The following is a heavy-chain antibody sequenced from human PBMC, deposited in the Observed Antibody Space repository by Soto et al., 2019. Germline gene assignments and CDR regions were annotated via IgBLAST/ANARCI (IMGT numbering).Heavy chain of an antibody. CDR1: GYTFTSYG. CDR3: SRQVYCSNGVCYPEWLFPLDY. V-gene: IGHV1-18*04. J-gene: IGHJ4*02. CDR2: ISGYNDNT. D-gene: IGHD2-8*01. Sequence: QVQLVQSGAEVKKPGASVKVSCKASGYTFTSYGISWVRQAPGQGLEWMGWISGYNDNTNYAQTLQGRATMTTDTSTSTAYTELRSLRSDDTAVDFWSRQVYCSNGVCYPEWLFPLDYWGQGTLVTVSS.